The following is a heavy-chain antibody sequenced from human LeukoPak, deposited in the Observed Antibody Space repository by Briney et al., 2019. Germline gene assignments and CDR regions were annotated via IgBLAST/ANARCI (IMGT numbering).Heavy chain of an antibody. D-gene: IGHD3-9*01. CDR2: FDPEDGET. J-gene: IGHJ4*02. CDR3: ATDVSPYYDILTGYYGY. V-gene: IGHV1-24*01. CDR1: GYTLTELS. Sequence: ASVKVSCKVSGYTLTELSMHWGRQAPGKGLEWMGGFDPEDGETIYAQKFQGRVTMTEDTSTDTAYMELSSLRSEDTAVYYCATDVSPYYDILTGYYGYWGQGTLVTVSS.